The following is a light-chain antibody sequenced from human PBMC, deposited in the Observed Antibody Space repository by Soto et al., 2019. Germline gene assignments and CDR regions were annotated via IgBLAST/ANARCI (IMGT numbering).Light chain of an antibody. CDR2: DAS. Sequence: EIVLTQSPATLSLSPGERATLSCRASQSISSYFGWYQQKPGQAPRLLIYDASNRATGIPARFSGSGSGTDFTLTISILEPEDFAVYYCQHRSNWPLTFGGGTKVEIK. CDR3: QHRSNWPLT. V-gene: IGKV3-11*01. J-gene: IGKJ4*01. CDR1: QSISSY.